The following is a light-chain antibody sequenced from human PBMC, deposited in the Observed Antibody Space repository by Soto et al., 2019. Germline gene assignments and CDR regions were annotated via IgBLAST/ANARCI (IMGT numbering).Light chain of an antibody. CDR2: DVS. Sequence: QSALTQPASVSGSPGQSITISCTGTSSDIGGYNYVSWYQQHPGKAPKLIIYDVSDRPSGVSNRFSCSKSGNTASLTISGLQAEDEADYYCSSYTGSSTLHVFGTGTKLTVL. CDR3: SSYTGSSTLHV. CDR1: SSDIGGYNY. V-gene: IGLV2-14*01. J-gene: IGLJ1*01.